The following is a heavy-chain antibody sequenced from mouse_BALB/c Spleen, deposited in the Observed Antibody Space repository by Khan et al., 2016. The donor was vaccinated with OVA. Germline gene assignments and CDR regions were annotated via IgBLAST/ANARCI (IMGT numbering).Heavy chain of an antibody. J-gene: IGHJ4*01. CDR1: GYTFTSYT. V-gene: IGHV1-4*01. D-gene: IGHD1-1*01. CDR2: INPSSGYT. CDR3: ARSGYGSSPLYAMDY. Sequence: VQLQQSGAELARPGASVKMSCKASGYTFTSYTMHWVKQRPGQGLEWIGYINPSSGYTNYNQKFKDQATLTADKSSSTAYMQLSSLTSADSAVYYCARSGYGSSPLYAMDYWGQGTSVTVSS.